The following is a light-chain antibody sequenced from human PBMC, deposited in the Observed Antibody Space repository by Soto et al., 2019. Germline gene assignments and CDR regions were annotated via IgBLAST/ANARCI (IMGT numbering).Light chain of an antibody. CDR2: AAS. V-gene: IGKV3-15*01. CDR1: QSVSSY. Sequence: EIVLTQSPGTLSLSPGERATLSCRASQSVSSYYLAWYQQKPGQAPRLLIYAASTRATGIPARFSGSGSGTEFTLTISSLQSEDFAVYYCQQYNHWPPKLTLGGGTKVDIK. CDR3: QQYNHWPPKLT. J-gene: IGKJ4*01.